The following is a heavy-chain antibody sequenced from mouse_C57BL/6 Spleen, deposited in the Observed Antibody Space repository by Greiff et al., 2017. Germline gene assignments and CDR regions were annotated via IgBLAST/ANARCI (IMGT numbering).Heavy chain of an antibody. V-gene: IGHV1-52*01. CDR2: IDTSDSDT. CDR3: ARGGGYWYFDV. Sequence: QVQLQQPGAELVRPGSSVKLSCKASGYTFTSYWMHWVKQRPIQGLEWIGNIDTSDSDTHYNQKFKDKATLTVDKSSSTAYMQLSSLTSEDSAFYYCARGGGYWYFDVWGTGTTVTVSS. CDR1: GYTFTSYW. J-gene: IGHJ1*03.